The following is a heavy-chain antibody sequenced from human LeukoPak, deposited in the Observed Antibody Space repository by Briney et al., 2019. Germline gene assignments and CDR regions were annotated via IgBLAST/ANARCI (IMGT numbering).Heavy chain of an antibody. V-gene: IGHV3-7*01. J-gene: IGHJ4*02. CDR3: ARSQLTDPRIDY. CDR1: GSTFTTHW. CDR2: IKQDGSDK. Sequence: GGSLRLSCAASGSTFTTHWMSWVRQAPGKGLEWVANIKQDGSDKHYLESVKGRFTTSRDNAKNSLYLQMNSLRAEDTAVYYCARSQLTDPRIDYWGQGTLVTVSS. D-gene: IGHD2-2*01.